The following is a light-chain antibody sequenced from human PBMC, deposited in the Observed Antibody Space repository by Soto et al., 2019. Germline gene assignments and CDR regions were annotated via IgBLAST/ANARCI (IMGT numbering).Light chain of an antibody. Sequence: EIQISMSPSALSASVGDRVTITCRASQSISNWFAFYQQKPWKAPQLLIYMASSLESGVPSRFSGSGSGTEFTLTISSLPPDDFATYYCQQYNRYYTLGQGTKVDI. V-gene: IGKV1-5*03. CDR3: QQYNRYYT. CDR1: QSISNW. J-gene: IGKJ2*01. CDR2: MAS.